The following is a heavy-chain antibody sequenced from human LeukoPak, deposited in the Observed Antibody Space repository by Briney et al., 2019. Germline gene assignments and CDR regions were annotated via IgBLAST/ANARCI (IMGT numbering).Heavy chain of an antibody. D-gene: IGHD1-26*01. V-gene: IGHV3-30*18. Sequence: GGSLRLSCAASGFTFSSYGMHWVRQAPGKGLEWVAVISYDGSNKYYADSVKGRFTISRDNSKNTLYLQMNSLRAEDTAVYYCAKDLTGSPLAGRFDYWGQGTLVTVSS. CDR1: GFTFSSYG. CDR2: ISYDGSNK. CDR3: AKDLTGSPLAGRFDY. J-gene: IGHJ4*02.